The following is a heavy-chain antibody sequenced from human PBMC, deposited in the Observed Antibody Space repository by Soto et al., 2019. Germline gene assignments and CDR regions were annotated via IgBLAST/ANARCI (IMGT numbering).Heavy chain of an antibody. V-gene: IGHV3-30-3*01. CDR3: ARGSRAWDFDY. D-gene: IGHD1-26*01. Sequence: QVQLVESGGGVVQPGRSLRLSCAASGFTFSSYAMHWVRQAPGKGLEWVAVISYDGSNKYYADSVKGRFTISRDNSKNPLYLQINRLRAEDTAVSYCARGSRAWDFDYSGQGTLVTFSS. J-gene: IGHJ4*02. CDR1: GFTFSSYA. CDR2: ISYDGSNK.